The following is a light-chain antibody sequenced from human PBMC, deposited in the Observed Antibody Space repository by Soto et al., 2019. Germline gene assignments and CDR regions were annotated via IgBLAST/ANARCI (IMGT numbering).Light chain of an antibody. Sequence: QSALTQPASVSGSPGQSITISCTGTSREVGGYNYVSWYQQHPGKAPELMIYDVSNRPSGVSNRFSGSKSGNTASLTISGLQAEDEADYYCSSYTSSRTPLVLGGGTKLTVL. J-gene: IGLJ2*01. CDR3: SSYTSSRTPLV. V-gene: IGLV2-14*01. CDR2: DVS. CDR1: SREVGGYNY.